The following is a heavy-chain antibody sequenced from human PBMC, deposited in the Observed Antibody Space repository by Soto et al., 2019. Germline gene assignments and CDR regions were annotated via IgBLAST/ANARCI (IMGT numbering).Heavy chain of an antibody. CDR2: IYPGDSDT. Sequence: PGESLKISCKGSGYSFTSYWIGWVRQMPGKGLEWMGIIYPGDSDTRYSPSFQGQVTISADKSISTAYLQWSSLKASDTAMYYCARALVQIWPAARPYHFDYWGQGNLVTVSS. J-gene: IGHJ4*02. D-gene: IGHD5-18*01. CDR3: ARALVQIWPAARPYHFDY. V-gene: IGHV5-51*01. CDR1: GYSFTSYW.